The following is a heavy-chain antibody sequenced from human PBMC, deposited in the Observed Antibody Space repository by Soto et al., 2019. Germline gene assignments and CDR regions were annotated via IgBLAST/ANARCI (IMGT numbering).Heavy chain of an antibody. Sequence: EVQLVESGGDLVQPGRSLRLSCAASGFTFDDHAMYWVRQAPGKGLEWVSSISWNSGIIGYADSVKGRFTISRDNARGSLSLLMNSLRTEDTGLYYCAKDQSRFGEGEAAFDLWGQGTMVTVSS. D-gene: IGHD3-10*01. V-gene: IGHV3-9*01. CDR2: ISWNSGII. CDR3: AKDQSRFGEGEAAFDL. J-gene: IGHJ3*01. CDR1: GFTFDDHA.